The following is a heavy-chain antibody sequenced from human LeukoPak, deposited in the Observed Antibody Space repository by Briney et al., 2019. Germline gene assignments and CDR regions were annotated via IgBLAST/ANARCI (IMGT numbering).Heavy chain of an antibody. CDR2: LSHDGSNT. D-gene: IGHD2/OR15-2a*01. J-gene: IGHJ4*02. V-gene: IGHV3-30*18. CDR3: AKDPHQLILSNYFDD. Sequence: GGSLRLSCAASGFTFSSRAMYWVRQAPAKGLEWVAGLSHDGSNTYYLDSVKGRFTTSGDNSKNTLYLQMDSLRTEDTAVYYCAKDPHQLILSNYFDDWGQGTLVTVSS. CDR1: GFTFSSRA.